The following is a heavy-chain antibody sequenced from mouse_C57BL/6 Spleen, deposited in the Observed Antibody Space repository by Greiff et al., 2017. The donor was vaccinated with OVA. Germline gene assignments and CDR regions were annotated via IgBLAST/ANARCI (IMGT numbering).Heavy chain of an antibody. CDR3: ARNYYAMDY. Sequence: QVQLQQSGAELMKPGASVKLSCKATGYTFTGYWIEWVKQRPGHGLEWIGEILPGSGSTNYNAKFKGKATFTADTSSNTAYMQLSSLTTEDSAIYYCARNYYAMDYWGQGTSVTVSS. V-gene: IGHV1-9*01. CDR2: ILPGSGST. J-gene: IGHJ4*01. CDR1: GYTFTGYW.